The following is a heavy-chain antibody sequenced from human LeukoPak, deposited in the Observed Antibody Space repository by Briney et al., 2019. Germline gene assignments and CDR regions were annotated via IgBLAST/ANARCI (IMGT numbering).Heavy chain of an antibody. J-gene: IGHJ5*02. CDR2: IYYSGST. D-gene: IGHD3-22*01. CDR1: GGFISSYY. CDR3: ARVTYYYDSSGYYNWFDP. V-gene: IGHV4-59*01. Sequence: SETLSLTCTVSGGFISSYYWSWIRQPPGKGLEWIGYIYYSGSTNYNPSLKSRVTISVDTSKNQFSLKLSSVTAADTAVYYCARVTYYYDSSGYYNWFDPWGQGTLVTVSS.